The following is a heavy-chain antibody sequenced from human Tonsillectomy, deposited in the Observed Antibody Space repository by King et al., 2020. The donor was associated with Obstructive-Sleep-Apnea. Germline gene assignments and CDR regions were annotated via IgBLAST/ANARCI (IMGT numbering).Heavy chain of an antibody. CDR2: ISSSGRTI. V-gene: IGHV3-11*01. J-gene: IGHJ4*02. Sequence: VQLVESGGGLVKPGGSLRLSCAASGFTFSDYYMSWILQDPGKGLEWVSYISSSGRTIYYADTVKGRFTISRDNAKNSRYLQMNSLRAEDTAIYYCARDLSYDSSGYSPYYFDYWGQGTLVTVSS. CDR1: GFTFSDYY. CDR3: ARDLSYDSSGYSPYYFDY. D-gene: IGHD3-22*01.